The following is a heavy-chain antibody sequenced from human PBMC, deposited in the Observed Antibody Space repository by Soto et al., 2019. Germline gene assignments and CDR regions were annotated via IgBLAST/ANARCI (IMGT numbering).Heavy chain of an antibody. J-gene: IGHJ6*02. D-gene: IGHD2-15*01. Sequence: ASVKVSCKASGYTFTSYGISWVRQAPGQGLEWMGWISAYNGNTNYAQKLQGRVTMTTDTSTSTAYMELRSLRSDDTAVYYCARDIVVVVAATDYYYYGMDVWGQGTTVTVSS. CDR1: GYTFTSYG. CDR3: ARDIVVVVAATDYYYYGMDV. V-gene: IGHV1-18*01. CDR2: ISAYNGNT.